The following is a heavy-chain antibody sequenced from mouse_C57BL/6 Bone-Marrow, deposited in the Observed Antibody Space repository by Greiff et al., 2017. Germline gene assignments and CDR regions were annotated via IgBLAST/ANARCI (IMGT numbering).Heavy chain of an antibody. Sequence: QVQLQQSGPELVKPGASVKISCKASGYAFSSSWMNWVKQRPGKGLEWIGRIYPGDGDTNYNGKFKGKATLTADKSSSTAYMQLSSLTSEDSAVYFCARYPRGYFDYWGQGTTLTVSS. CDR2: IYPGDGDT. J-gene: IGHJ2*01. CDR3: ARYPRGYFDY. CDR1: GYAFSSSW. V-gene: IGHV1-82*01.